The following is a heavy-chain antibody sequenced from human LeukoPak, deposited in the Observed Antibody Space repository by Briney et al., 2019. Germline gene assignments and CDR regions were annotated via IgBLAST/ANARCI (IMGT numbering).Heavy chain of an antibody. Sequence: GGSLRLSCAASGFTFSSYAMSWVRQAPGKGLEWVSAISGSGGSTYYADSVKGRFTISRDNSKNTLYLQMNSLRAEDTAVYYCAKVEDGSGSYYRGSGFQHWGQGTLVTVSS. V-gene: IGHV3-23*01. CDR3: AKVEDGSGSYYRGSGFQH. J-gene: IGHJ1*01. CDR2: ISGSGGST. CDR1: GFTFSSYA. D-gene: IGHD3-10*01.